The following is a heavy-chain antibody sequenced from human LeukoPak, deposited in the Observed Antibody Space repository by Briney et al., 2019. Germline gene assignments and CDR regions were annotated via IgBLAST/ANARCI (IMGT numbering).Heavy chain of an antibody. V-gene: IGHV3-33*08. J-gene: IGHJ3*02. Sequence: PGGSLRLSCAASGFTFSNAWMSWVRQAPGKGLEWVAVIWYDGSNKYYADSVKGRFTISRDNSKNTLYLQMNSLRAEDTAVYYCARDEDWGSPDAFDIWGQGTMVTVSS. CDR1: GFTFSNAW. D-gene: IGHD7-27*01. CDR2: IWYDGSNK. CDR3: ARDEDWGSPDAFDI.